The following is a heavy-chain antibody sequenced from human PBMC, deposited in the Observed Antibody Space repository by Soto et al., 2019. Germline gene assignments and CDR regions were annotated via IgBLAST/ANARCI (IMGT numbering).Heavy chain of an antibody. D-gene: IGHD6-19*01. Sequence: QVQLQQWGAGLLKPSETLSLTCGVYGGSFSGYYWSWIRQPPGKGLEWIGEIHHSGSIKYNPSLNSRVTISVDTSKNQCSLKLSSVTAAETAVYYCARGAGSGWYYYYYGMDVWGQGTTVTVSS. CDR1: GGSFSGYY. CDR3: ARGAGSGWYYYYYGMDV. V-gene: IGHV4-34*01. CDR2: IHHSGSI. J-gene: IGHJ6*02.